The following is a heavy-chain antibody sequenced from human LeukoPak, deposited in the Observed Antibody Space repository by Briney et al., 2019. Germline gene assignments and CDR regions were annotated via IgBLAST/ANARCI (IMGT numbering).Heavy chain of an antibody. V-gene: IGHV4-34*01. CDR1: GGTFSGYY. CDR2: INHSGST. J-gene: IGHJ6*03. D-gene: IGHD2-2*02. Sequence: SETLSLTCAVYGGTFSGYYWSWIRQPPGKGLEWIGEINHSGSTKYNPSLKSRVTISVDTSKNQFSLKLSSVTAADTAVYYCARGPYCSSTSCYSYYYYYMDVWGKGTTVTVSS. CDR3: ARGPYCSSTSCYSYYYYYMDV.